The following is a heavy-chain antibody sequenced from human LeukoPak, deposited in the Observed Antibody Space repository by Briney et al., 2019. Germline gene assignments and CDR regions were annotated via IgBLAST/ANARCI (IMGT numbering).Heavy chain of an antibody. V-gene: IGHV4-61*02. D-gene: IGHD2-2*01. CDR3: AREGGIVIVPAASSPFDY. CDR2: IYTSGST. CDR1: GGSISSGSYY. Sequence: TSETLSLTCTVSGGSISSGSYYWSWIRQPAGKGLEWIGRIYTSGSTYYNPSLKSRVTISVDTSKNQFSLKLSSVTAADTAVYYCAREGGIVIVPAASSPFDYWGQGTLVTVSS. J-gene: IGHJ4*02.